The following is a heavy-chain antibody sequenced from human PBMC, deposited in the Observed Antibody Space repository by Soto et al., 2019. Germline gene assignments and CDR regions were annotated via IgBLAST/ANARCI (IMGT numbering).Heavy chain of an antibody. CDR2: IIPLFRTA. J-gene: IGHJ3*02. Sequence: QVQLVQSVAEVKKPGSSVKVSCKASGGTFSSYAISWVRQAPGQGLEWMGGIIPLFRTANYAQKFQCRVTITADESTSTAYMELSSLRSEDTAGYYCARSGVIVVVVDAYDAFDIWGQGTMVTVSS. CDR3: ARSGVIVVVVDAYDAFDI. CDR1: GGTFSSYA. V-gene: IGHV1-69*01. D-gene: IGHD2-15*01.